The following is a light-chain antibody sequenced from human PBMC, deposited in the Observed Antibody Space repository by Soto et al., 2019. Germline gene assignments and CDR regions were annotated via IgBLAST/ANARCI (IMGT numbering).Light chain of an antibody. Sequence: DIQRTQSPSTLSASVGDRVTITCRASQRISSWLAWYQQKPGKAPKLLIYDASSLESGDPSRFSGSGSWSEFTLTISSLQPDDFATYYCQQYNSYSPWTFGQGTKVDIK. CDR2: DAS. CDR1: QRISSW. CDR3: QQYNSYSPWT. J-gene: IGKJ1*01. V-gene: IGKV1-5*01.